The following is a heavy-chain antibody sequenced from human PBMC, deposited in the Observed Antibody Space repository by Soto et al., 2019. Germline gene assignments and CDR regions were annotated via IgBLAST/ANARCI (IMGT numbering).Heavy chain of an antibody. D-gene: IGHD6-6*01. CDR2: ISGSGGST. Sequence: EVQLLESGGGLVQPGGSLRLSCAASGFTFSSYAMSWVRQAPGKGLEWVSAISGSGGSTYYADSVKGRCTISSDKSKNPLYLQMNSLSGEDTDVYYCATDPSTPYISSSNYYYYYMDVWGKGTTDTVSS. J-gene: IGHJ6*03. CDR3: ATDPSTPYISSSNYYYYYMDV. CDR1: GFTFSSYA. V-gene: IGHV3-23*01.